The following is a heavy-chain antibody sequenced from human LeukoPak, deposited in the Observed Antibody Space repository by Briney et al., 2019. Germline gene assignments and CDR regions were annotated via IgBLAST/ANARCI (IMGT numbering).Heavy chain of an antibody. J-gene: IGHJ6*02. D-gene: IGHD4-4*01. CDR3: ARQLTTANHYYYYGMDV. V-gene: IGHV4-34*01. Sequence: SETLSLTCAVYGGSFSGYYWSWIRQPPVKGLEWIGEINHSGSTNYNPSLKSRVTISVDTSKNQFSLKLSSVTAADTAVYYCARQLTTANHYYYYGMDVWGQGTTVTVSS. CDR1: GGSFSGYY. CDR2: INHSGST.